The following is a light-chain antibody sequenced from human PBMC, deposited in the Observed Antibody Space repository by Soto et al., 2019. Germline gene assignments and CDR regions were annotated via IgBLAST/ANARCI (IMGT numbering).Light chain of an antibody. V-gene: IGKV3-15*01. CDR1: QSVSSN. CDR2: GAS. Sequence: EIVMTQSPATLSVSPGERAALSCRASQSVSSNFAWYQQKPGQAPRLLIYGASTTATGIPARFSGSGSETEFTLTISSLQSEDFAVYYCQQYNNWPYTFGQGTKLEI. J-gene: IGKJ2*01. CDR3: QQYNNWPYT.